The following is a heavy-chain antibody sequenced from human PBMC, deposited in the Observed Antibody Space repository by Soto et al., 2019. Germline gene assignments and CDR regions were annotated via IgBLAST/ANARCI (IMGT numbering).Heavy chain of an antibody. CDR3: AREKTSYGMDV. CDR2: MNPNSGNT. J-gene: IGHJ6*02. CDR1: GYTFSSYD. Sequence: QVQLVQSGAEVKKPGASVKVSCKASGYTFSSYDINWVRQATGQGLEWMGWMNPNSGNTGYAQKSQXXVTMTRNTSISTAYMELSSLRSEDTAVYYCAREKTSYGMDVWGQGTTVTVSS. V-gene: IGHV1-8*01.